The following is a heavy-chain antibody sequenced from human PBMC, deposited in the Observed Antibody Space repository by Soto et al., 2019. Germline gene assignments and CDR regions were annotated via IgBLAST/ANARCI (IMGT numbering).Heavy chain of an antibody. CDR3: ARAVVATMRVVTATDAFDI. V-gene: IGHV4-34*01. CDR2: INHSGST. J-gene: IGHJ3*02. Sequence: SETLSLTGAVYGGSFSGYYWSWIRLPPGKGLEWIGEINHSGSTNYNPSLKSRVTISVDTSKNQFSLKLSSVTAADTAVYYCARAVVATMRVVTATDAFDIWGQGTMVT. CDR1: GGSFSGYY. D-gene: IGHD5-12*01.